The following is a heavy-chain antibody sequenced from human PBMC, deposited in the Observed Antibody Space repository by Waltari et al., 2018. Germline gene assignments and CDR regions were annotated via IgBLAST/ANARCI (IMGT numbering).Heavy chain of an antibody. CDR2: ISGSVGST. CDR1: GFTFSSYA. J-gene: IGHJ3*02. D-gene: IGHD3-3*01. V-gene: IGHV3-23*01. CDR3: AKDGLLRSFYFDI. Sequence: EVQLLESGGGLVQPGGSLRLSCAASGFTFSSYAMSWVRQAPGKGLEWVSAISGSVGSTYYADSLKGRFTISRDNSKNTLYLQMNSLRAEDTAVYYCAKDGLLRSFYFDIWGQGTMVTVSS.